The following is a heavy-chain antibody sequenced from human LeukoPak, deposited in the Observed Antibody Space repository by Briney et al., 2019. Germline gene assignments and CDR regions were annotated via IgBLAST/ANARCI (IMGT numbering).Heavy chain of an antibody. CDR3: ARDPGRGSDY. J-gene: IGHJ4*02. V-gene: IGHV4-39*07. Sequence: PSETLSLTCTVSGGSISSSSYYWGWIRQPPGKGLEWIGSIYYSGSTYYNPSLKSRVTISVDTSKNQFSLKLSSVTAADTAVYYCARDPGRGSDYWGQGTLVTVSS. CDR1: GGSISSSSYY. CDR2: IYYSGST. D-gene: IGHD3-10*01.